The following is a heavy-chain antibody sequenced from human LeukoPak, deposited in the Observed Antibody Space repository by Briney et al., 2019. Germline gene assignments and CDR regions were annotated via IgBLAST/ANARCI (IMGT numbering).Heavy chain of an antibody. CDR3: GRGRWMGYCSSTSCYSGLDP. CDR2: INPNSGNN. CDR1: GYTFTGYY. Sequence: ASVNVSCKASGYTFTGYYMQWVRQATGQGFEGMGWINPNSGNNGDEPKFQDRVTMTRNTSIRTASMEVRSMRSEETAVYYCGRGRWMGYCSSTSCYSGLDPWGQGTLVTVSS. J-gene: IGHJ5*02. V-gene: IGHV1-8*02. D-gene: IGHD2-2*02.